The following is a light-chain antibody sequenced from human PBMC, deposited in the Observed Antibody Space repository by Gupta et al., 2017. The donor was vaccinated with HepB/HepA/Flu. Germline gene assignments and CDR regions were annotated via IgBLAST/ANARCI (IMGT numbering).Light chain of an antibody. CDR1: QGISCY. CDR2: AAS. CDR3: HQLNSYPPT. Sequence: DAQLTQSPSFLSASVGDRVTITCRASQGISCYLAWYQQKPGKAPNLLIYAASTLQSGVPSRFSGSGSGTEFTLTISSLQPEDFAAYYCHQLNSYPPTFGQGTKLEIK. V-gene: IGKV1-9*01. J-gene: IGKJ2*01.